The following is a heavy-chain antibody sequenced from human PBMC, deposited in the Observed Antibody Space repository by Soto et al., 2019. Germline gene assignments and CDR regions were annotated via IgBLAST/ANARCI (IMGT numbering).Heavy chain of an antibody. CDR1: GYSFSSND. V-gene: IGHV1-8*01. CDR3: ARGPGYCSSTSCKAFYI. CDR2: MNPNSGNT. Sequence: GASVKVSCKASGYSFSSNDINWVRQATGQGLEWMGWMNPNSGNTVYAQKFQGRVTMTRNTSISTAYMELRSLRSEDTAVYYCARGPGYCSSTSCKAFYIWGQGTMVTVSS. J-gene: IGHJ3*02. D-gene: IGHD2-2*01.